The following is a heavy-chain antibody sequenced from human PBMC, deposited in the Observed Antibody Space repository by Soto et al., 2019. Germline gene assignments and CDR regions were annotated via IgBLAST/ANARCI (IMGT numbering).Heavy chain of an antibody. CDR2: IYYSGST. V-gene: IGHV4-39*01. D-gene: IGHD3-3*01. J-gene: IGHJ5*02. CDR1: GGSISSSSYY. CDR3: ARLNFGVVIIGWFDP. Sequence: SETLSLTCTVSGGSISSSSYYWGWIRQPPGKGLEWIGSIYYSGSTYYNPSLKSRVTISVDTSKNQFSLKLSSVTAADTAVYYCARLNFGVVIIGWFDPWGQGTLVTVSS.